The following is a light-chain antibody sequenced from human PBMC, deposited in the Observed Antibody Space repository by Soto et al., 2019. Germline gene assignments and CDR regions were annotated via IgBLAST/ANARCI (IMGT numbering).Light chain of an antibody. Sequence: IQVIDSRCTLSASVGDRVAITCRASQSISTYLAWYQQKPGKAPKLLIYKASSLESGVPSRFSGSGSGTEFTLTISSLQPDDFATYYCQQYNSYSWTFGQGTKVDIK. CDR3: QQYNSYSWT. V-gene: IGKV1-5*03. CDR2: KAS. CDR1: QSISTY. J-gene: IGKJ1*01.